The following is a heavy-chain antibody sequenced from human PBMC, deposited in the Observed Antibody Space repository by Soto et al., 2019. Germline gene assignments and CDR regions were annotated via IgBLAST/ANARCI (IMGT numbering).Heavy chain of an antibody. CDR1: GITFSNYA. D-gene: IGHD3-16*02. CDR3: AKDPDRYDYVWGTYRYIDH. V-gene: IGHV3-23*01. Sequence: EVQLLGSGGGLVQPGGSLRLSCTASGITFSNYAMSWVRQAPRKGLEWVSSISTSGGRPYYADSVKGRFTISRDNSKNTLYLQMNSLRVEDTAVYYCAKDPDRYDYVWGTYRYIDHWGQGTLVTVSS. CDR2: ISTSGGRP. J-gene: IGHJ4*02.